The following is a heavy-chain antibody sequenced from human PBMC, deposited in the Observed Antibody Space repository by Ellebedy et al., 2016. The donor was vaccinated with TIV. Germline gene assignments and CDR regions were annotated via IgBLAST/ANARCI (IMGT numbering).Heavy chain of an antibody. CDR3: AKCATYDYYDSSGYADC. J-gene: IGHJ4*02. CDR2: IYGGGTI. CDR1: GFTVSSNF. V-gene: IGHV3-53*01. D-gene: IGHD3-22*01. Sequence: GESLKISCAASGFTVSSNFMTWVRQAPGRGLEWVSVIYGGGTIRYADSVKGRFTISRDNSKNTVDLQMNSLRAEDTAIYYCAKCATYDYYDSSGYADCWGPGTLVTVSS.